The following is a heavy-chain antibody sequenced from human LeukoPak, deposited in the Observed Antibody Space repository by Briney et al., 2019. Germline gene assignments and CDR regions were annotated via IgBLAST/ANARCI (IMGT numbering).Heavy chain of an antibody. CDR3: ARDPAYSNPFYYHYYYMDV. V-gene: IGHV4-4*07. CDR2: VYGGGST. Sequence: PSETLSLTCTVSGGSISSYYLSWIRQPAGKGLEWIGRVYGGGSTTYNPSLKSRVTMSVDTSKNQFSLKLSSVTAADTALYYCARDPAYSNPFYYHYYYMDVWGKGTTVTVSS. J-gene: IGHJ6*03. CDR1: GGSISSYY. D-gene: IGHD6-13*01.